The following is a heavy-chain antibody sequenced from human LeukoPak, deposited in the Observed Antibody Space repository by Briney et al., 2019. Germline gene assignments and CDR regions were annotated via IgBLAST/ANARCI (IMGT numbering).Heavy chain of an antibody. D-gene: IGHD3-3*01. CDR2: IGSDSNYI. CDR1: GFTFSTYN. V-gene: IGHV3-21*01. Sequence: GGSPRLSCATSGFTFSTYNMNWVRQAPGKGLEWVSSIGSDSNYIYYSNSVKGRFTISRDNAKSSLYLQMNSLGAEDTAVYYCARGNYDFWTPYMDVWGKGTTVTVSS. CDR3: ARGNYDFWTPYMDV. J-gene: IGHJ6*03.